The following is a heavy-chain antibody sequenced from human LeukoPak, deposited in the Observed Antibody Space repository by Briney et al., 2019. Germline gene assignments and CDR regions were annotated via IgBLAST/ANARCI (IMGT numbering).Heavy chain of an antibody. Sequence: ASVKVSCKVSGYTLTELSMHWVRQAPGKGLEWMGGFDPEDGETIYAQKFQGRVTMTEDTSTDTAYMELSSLRSEDTAVYYCATTSSDIVVVPAAILRFYYYYYMDVWGKGTTVTVSS. CDR1: GYTLTELS. CDR3: ATTSSDIVVVPAAILRFYYYYYMDV. V-gene: IGHV1-24*01. CDR2: FDPEDGET. J-gene: IGHJ6*03. D-gene: IGHD2-2*01.